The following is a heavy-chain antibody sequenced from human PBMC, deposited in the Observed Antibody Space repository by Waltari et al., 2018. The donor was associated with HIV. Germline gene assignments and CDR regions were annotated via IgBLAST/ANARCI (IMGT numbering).Heavy chain of an antibody. D-gene: IGHD3-22*01. V-gene: IGHV1-69*01. Sequence: QVQLVQSGAEVKKPGSSVKVSCKASGGTFSSYAISWVRQAPGQGLDWMGGIIPIFGTANYAQKFQGRVTITSDESTSTAYMELSSLRSEDTAVYYCARAGYYDSSGYYPDAFDIWGQGTMVTVSS. CDR3: ARAGYYDSSGYYPDAFDI. CDR2: IIPIFGTA. J-gene: IGHJ3*02. CDR1: GGTFSSYA.